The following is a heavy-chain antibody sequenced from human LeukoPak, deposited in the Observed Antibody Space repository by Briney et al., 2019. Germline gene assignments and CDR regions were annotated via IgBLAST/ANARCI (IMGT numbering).Heavy chain of an antibody. J-gene: IGHJ3*02. CDR3: AKDTKYYYDSSGYYQGVAFDI. CDR1: GFTFSTYG. CDR2: IRYDGSNK. D-gene: IGHD3-22*01. Sequence: GGSLRLSCAASGFTFSTYGMHWVRQAPGKGLEWVAFIRYDGSNKYYADSMKGRFTISRDNSKNTLYLQMNSLRAEDTAVYYCAKDTKYYYDSSGYYQGVAFDIWGQGTMVTVSS. V-gene: IGHV3-30*02.